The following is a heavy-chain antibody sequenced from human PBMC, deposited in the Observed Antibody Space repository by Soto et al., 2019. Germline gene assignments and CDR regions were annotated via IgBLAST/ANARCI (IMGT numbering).Heavy chain of an antibody. Sequence: GGSLRLSCASSGFTLSDYSMHWVRQVPGKGLEWVSEITGSTGSTYYADSVRGRFFISRDNSKNTLHLQMNSLRVEDTAVYYCVKDTSSSPYYMDVWGKGTTVTVSS. J-gene: IGHJ6*03. V-gene: IGHV3-23*01. D-gene: IGHD2-2*01. CDR3: VKDTSSSPYYMDV. CDR2: ITGSTGST. CDR1: GFTLSDYS.